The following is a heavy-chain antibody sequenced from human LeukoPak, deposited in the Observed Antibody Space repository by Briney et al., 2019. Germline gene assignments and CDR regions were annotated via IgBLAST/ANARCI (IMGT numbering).Heavy chain of an antibody. V-gene: IGHV4-59*12. CDR3: ARDHDSSGIYYRATFDI. CDR1: GASISSYY. D-gene: IGHD3-22*01. Sequence: ETLSLTCTVSGASISSYYWSWIRQPPGKGLEWITYIHYSGRTHYNPSLKSRVTISVDTSKNQFSLKLSSVTAADTAVYFCARDHDSSGIYYRATFDIWGQGTMVTVSS. CDR2: IHYSGRT. J-gene: IGHJ3*02.